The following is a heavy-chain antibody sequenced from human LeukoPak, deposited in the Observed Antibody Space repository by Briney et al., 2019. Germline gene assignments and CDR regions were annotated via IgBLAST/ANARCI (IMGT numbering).Heavy chain of an antibody. CDR2: INHSGST. D-gene: IGHD1-14*01. J-gene: IGHJ6*02. CDR1: GFTFSDSF. Sequence: PGGSLRLSCAASGFTFSDSFMSWIRQPPGKGLEWIGEINHSGSTNYNPSLKSRVTISVDTSKNQFSLKLSSVTAADTAVYYCARVTLDYYYGMDVWGQGTTVTVSS. V-gene: IGHV4-34*01. CDR3: ARVTLDYYYGMDV.